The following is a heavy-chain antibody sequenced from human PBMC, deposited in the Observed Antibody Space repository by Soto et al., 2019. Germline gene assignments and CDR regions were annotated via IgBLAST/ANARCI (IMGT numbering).Heavy chain of an antibody. Sequence: QVQLQESGPGLVKPSETLSLTCTVSGASVSSGNYYWSWIRQPPGKGLEWIGFIYYTGSTSYNPSLKSRVTISVDTSNNHFSLRVNSVTAADTAVYYCARGPSGSALFGYWGQGTLVTVSS. V-gene: IGHV4-61*03. D-gene: IGHD3-10*01. CDR2: IYYTGST. J-gene: IGHJ4*02. CDR1: GASVSSGNYY. CDR3: ARGPSGSALFGY.